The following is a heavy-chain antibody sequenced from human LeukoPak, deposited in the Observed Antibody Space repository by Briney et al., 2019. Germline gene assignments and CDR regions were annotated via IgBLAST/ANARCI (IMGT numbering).Heavy chain of an antibody. D-gene: IGHD3-22*01. CDR2: IYSGGST. J-gene: IGHJ4*02. V-gene: IGHV3-53*01. CDR1: GFTVSSNY. Sequence: GGSLRLSCAASGFTVSSNYMSWVRQAPGKGLEWVSVIYSGGSTYYADSVKGRFTISRDNSKNTLYLQMNSLRAEDTAVYYCARGRLYYYDSSGYRSPYYFDYWGQGTLVTVSS. CDR3: ARGRLYYYDSSGYRSPYYFDY.